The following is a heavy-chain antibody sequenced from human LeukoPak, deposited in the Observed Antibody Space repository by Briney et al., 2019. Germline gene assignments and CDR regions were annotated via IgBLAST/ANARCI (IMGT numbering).Heavy chain of an antibody. J-gene: IGHJ3*02. Sequence: PGGSLRLSCAAPGFSFSSYWMHWVRQAPGKGLVWVARIQYDGSTTNFADSVKGRFTISRDNAKKTLYVQMNSLRAEDTAVYYCARALVAGVTLNALDIWGRGTKVTVSS. V-gene: IGHV3-74*01. CDR2: IQYDGSTT. CDR3: ARALVAGVTLNALDI. D-gene: IGHD2-15*01. CDR1: GFSFSSYW.